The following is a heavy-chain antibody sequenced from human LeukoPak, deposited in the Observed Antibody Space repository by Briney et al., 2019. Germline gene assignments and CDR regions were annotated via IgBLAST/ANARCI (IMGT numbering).Heavy chain of an antibody. D-gene: IGHD2-2*02. V-gene: IGHV4-59*01. Sequence: PSETLSLTCTVSGGSISSYYWSWIRQPPGKGLEWIGYIYYSGSTNYNPSLKSRVTISVDTSKNQFSPKLSSVTAADTAVYYCARLYCSSTSCYIGGDGDYWGQGTLVTVSS. CDR3: ARLYCSSTSCYIGGDGDY. CDR2: IYYSGST. CDR1: GGSISSYY. J-gene: IGHJ4*02.